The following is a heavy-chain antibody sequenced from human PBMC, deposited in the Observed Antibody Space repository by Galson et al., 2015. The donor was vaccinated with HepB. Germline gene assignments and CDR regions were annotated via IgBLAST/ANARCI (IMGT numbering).Heavy chain of an antibody. CDR3: ARDASLYNWNDEPGAFDM. V-gene: IGHV3-30-3*01. D-gene: IGHD1-1*01. CDR1: GFTFSDYA. CDR2: ISYDGSNE. Sequence: SLRLSCAASGFTFSDYAIHWVRQAPGKGLEWVAYISYDGSNENYADSVKGRFTMSRDNSKNTLYLQMNGLRAEDRAVYYCARDASLYNWNDEPGAFDMWGQGTMVTVSS. J-gene: IGHJ3*02.